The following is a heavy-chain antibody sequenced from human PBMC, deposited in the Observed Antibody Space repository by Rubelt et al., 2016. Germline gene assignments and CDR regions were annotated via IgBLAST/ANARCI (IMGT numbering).Heavy chain of an antibody. CDR2: INLGGSS. Sequence: QVQLQQGGAGLLKPSETLSLTCAVYGGSFSGYYWSWIRQPPGKGLEWIGEINLGGSSNYNPSLKTRVTISVDTSKTQFSLTVNSVTAAETAIYYCARLGPKWVQRRPFDDWGQGSLVIVSS. CDR1: GGSFSGYY. J-gene: IGHJ4*02. V-gene: IGHV4-34*02. CDR3: ARLGPKWVQRRPFDD. D-gene: IGHD1-1*01.